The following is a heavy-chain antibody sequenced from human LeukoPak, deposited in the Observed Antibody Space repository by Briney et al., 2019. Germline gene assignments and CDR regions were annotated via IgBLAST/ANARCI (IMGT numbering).Heavy chain of an antibody. CDR2: IYHSGST. CDR1: GGSISSSNW. D-gene: IGHD3-10*01. Sequence: SETLSLTCAVSGGSISSSNWWSWVRQPPGKGLERIGEIYHSGSTNYNPSLKSRVTISVDKSKNQFSLKLSSVTAADTAVYYCARALYYYGSGSYSPDAFDIWGQGTMVTVSS. V-gene: IGHV4-4*02. J-gene: IGHJ3*02. CDR3: ARALYYYGSGSYSPDAFDI.